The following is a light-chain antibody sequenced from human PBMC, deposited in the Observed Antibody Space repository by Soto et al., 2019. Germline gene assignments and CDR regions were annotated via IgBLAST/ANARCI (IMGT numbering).Light chain of an antibody. Sequence: DIQMTQSPSSLSASVGDRVTITCRASQGVSTYLIWYQQRQGRPPKLLIYAASNLLDGVPSRFSDSGSGTNFTLTINSLQPEDFATYYCQQSYRTPHTFGQGTKLETK. J-gene: IGKJ2*01. CDR1: QGVSTY. CDR2: AAS. CDR3: QQSYRTPHT. V-gene: IGKV1-39*01.